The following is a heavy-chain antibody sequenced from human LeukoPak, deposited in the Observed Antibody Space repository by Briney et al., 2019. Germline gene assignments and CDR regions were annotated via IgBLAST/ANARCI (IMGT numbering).Heavy chain of an antibody. CDR2: INSDGGDT. CDR1: GFTFSGYW. Sequence: GGSLRPSCAASGFTFSGYWMHWVRQAPGKGLIWVSRINSDGGDTTYADSVRGRFTISRDNAKNTLYLQMNGLRADDTAVYYCAGGGSGTFHIWGQGTMVTVSS. J-gene: IGHJ3*02. V-gene: IGHV3-74*01. CDR3: AGGGSGTFHI. D-gene: IGHD3-10*01.